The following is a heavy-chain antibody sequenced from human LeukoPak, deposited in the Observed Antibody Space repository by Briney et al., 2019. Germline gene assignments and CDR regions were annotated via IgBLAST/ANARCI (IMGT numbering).Heavy chain of an antibody. CDR1: GASISSYY. Sequence: KPSETLSLTCTVSGASISSYYWSWIRQPAGKGLEWIGRIYTSGSTNYNPSLNSRITMSIDTSKNQFSLKLSSVTAADTAVYYCARYSSGWSTDNGQFDHWGQGTLVTVSS. CDR2: IYTSGST. J-gene: IGHJ4*02. D-gene: IGHD6-19*01. V-gene: IGHV4-4*07. CDR3: ARYSSGWSTDNGQFDH.